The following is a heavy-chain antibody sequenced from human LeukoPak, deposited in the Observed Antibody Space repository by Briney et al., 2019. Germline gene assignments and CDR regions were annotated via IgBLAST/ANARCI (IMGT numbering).Heavy chain of an antibody. V-gene: IGHV3-23*01. D-gene: IGHD2-15*01. J-gene: IGHJ4*02. CDR1: GFTFSSYA. Sequence: HSGGSLRLSCAASGFTFSSYAMSWVRQAPGKGLEWVSAISGSGGSTYYADSVKGRFTISRDNSKNTLYLQMNSLRAEDTAVYYCAKIPHGSWSGDYFDYWGQGTLVTVSS. CDR2: ISGSGGST. CDR3: AKIPHGSWSGDYFDY.